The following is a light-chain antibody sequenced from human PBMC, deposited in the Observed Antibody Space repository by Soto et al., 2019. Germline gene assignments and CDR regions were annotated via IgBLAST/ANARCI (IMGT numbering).Light chain of an antibody. J-gene: IGKJ3*01. Sequence: EIVLTQSPGTLSLSPGERATLSCRASQSVSHNYLAWYQQKPGQAPRLLIYGVSSSATGIPDRFSGSGSGTDFTLTISRLEPEDFAVYYCQHYSYSRYFSFGPGTKVEIK. CDR1: QSVSHNY. V-gene: IGKV3-20*01. CDR2: GVS. CDR3: QHYSYSRYFS.